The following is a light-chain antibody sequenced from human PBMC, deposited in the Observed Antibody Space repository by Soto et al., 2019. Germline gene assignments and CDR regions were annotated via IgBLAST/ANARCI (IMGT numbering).Light chain of an antibody. CDR3: QQRSNWPT. Sequence: EIVLTQSPGTLSLSPGERATLSCRASQSVSSYLAWYQQKPGQAPRLLIYDASNRATGISARFSGSGSGTDFTLTISSLEPEDFAVYYCQQRSNWPTFGGGTKVDI. CDR2: DAS. J-gene: IGKJ4*01. CDR1: QSVSSY. V-gene: IGKV3-11*01.